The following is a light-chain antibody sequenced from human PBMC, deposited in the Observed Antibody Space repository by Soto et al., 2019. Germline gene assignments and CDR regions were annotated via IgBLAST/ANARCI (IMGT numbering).Light chain of an antibody. J-gene: IGKJ4*01. CDR3: MQALQTPLT. CDR2: LGS. CDR1: QSLLHSNGYNY. V-gene: IGKV2-28*01. Sequence: DRVMTHSPLTLPVTPGEPASISCRSSQSLLHSNGYNYLDWYLQKPGQSPQLLIYLGSNRASGVPDRFSGSGSGTDFTLKISRVEAEDVGVYYCMQALQTPLTFGGGTKVDI.